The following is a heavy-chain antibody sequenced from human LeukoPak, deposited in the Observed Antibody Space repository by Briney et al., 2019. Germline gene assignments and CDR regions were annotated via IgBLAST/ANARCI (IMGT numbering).Heavy chain of an antibody. CDR2: IISSSSYI. CDR3: ARVTTIFGVVTSSYFDY. Sequence: GGSLRLSCAASGFTFSSYSMNWVRQAPGKGLKWVSSIISSSSYIYYADSVKGRFTISRDNAKNSLYLQMNSLRAEDTAVYYCARVTTIFGVVTSSYFDYWGQGTLVTVSS. D-gene: IGHD3-3*01. V-gene: IGHV3-21*01. J-gene: IGHJ4*02. CDR1: GFTFSSYS.